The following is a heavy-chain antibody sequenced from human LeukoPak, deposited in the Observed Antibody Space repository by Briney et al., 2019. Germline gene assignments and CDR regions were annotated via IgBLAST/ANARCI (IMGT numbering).Heavy chain of an antibody. D-gene: IGHD3-3*01. J-gene: IGHJ6*04. CDR3: ARERLSTIFGVVTISAGMDV. CDR2: INPNSGGT. V-gene: IGHV1-2*06. CDR1: GYTFTGYY. Sequence: GASVKVSCKASGYTFTGYYMHWVRQAPGQGLEWMGRINPNSGGTNYAQKFQGRVTMTRDTSISTAYMELSRLRSDDTAVYYCARERLSTIFGVVTISAGMDVWGKGTTVTVSS.